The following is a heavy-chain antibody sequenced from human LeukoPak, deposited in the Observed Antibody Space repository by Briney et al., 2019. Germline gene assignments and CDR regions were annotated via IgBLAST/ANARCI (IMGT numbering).Heavy chain of an antibody. Sequence: GRSLRLSCVASGFTFSSYWMSWVRQAPGKGLEWVANIRQDGSEKYYLDSVKGRFTISRDNAKNSLYLQMNTLRAEDTAVYYCARGQVNYDFWSGYPSDYYYYYMDVWGKGTTVTVSS. V-gene: IGHV3-7*01. J-gene: IGHJ6*03. D-gene: IGHD3-3*01. CDR3: ARGQVNYDFWSGYPSDYYYYYMDV. CDR1: GFTFSSYW. CDR2: IRQDGSEK.